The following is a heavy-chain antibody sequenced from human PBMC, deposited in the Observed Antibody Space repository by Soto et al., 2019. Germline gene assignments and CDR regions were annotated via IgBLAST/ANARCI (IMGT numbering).Heavy chain of an antibody. CDR2: IYHSGST. CDR1: GGSISSGGYS. CDR3: ARGYYYDSSGPQPIYGAFDI. V-gene: IGHV4-30-2*01. Sequence: QLQLQESGSGLVKPSQTLSLTCAVSGGSISSGGYSWSWIRQPPRKGLEWIGYIYHSGSTYYNPSLKSRVTIAVDRSKNQFSLKLGSVTAADTAVYYCARGYYYDSSGPQPIYGAFDIWGQGTMVTVSS. J-gene: IGHJ3*02. D-gene: IGHD3-22*01.